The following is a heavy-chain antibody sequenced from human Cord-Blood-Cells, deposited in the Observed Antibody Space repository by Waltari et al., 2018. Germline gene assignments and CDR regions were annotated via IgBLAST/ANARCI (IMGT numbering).Heavy chain of an antibody. CDR1: GFTFSSYG. CDR3: ARGCSSTSCYTSENWFDP. CDR2: SGDDGSNK. V-gene: IGHV3-33*01. Sequence: QVQLVESGGGVVQPGRSLRLSCAASGFTFSSYGMHWARPAPGKGLEWVEVSGDDGSNKYYADSVKGRFTISRDNSKNTLYLQMNSLRAEDTAVYYCARGCSSTSCYTSENWFDPWGQGTLVTVSS. D-gene: IGHD2-2*02. J-gene: IGHJ5*02.